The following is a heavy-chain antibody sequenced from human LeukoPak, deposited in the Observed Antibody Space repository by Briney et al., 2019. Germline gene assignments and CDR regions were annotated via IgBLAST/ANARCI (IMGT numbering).Heavy chain of an antibody. V-gene: IGHV1-69*10. Sequence: VASVKVSCKASGGTFSSYAISWVRQAPGQGLEWMGGIIPILGIANYAQKFQGRVTITADKSTSTAYMELSSLRSEDTAVYYCANGRWFGELLSGPFDPWGQGTLVTVSS. CDR3: ANGRWFGELLSGPFDP. D-gene: IGHD3-10*01. J-gene: IGHJ5*02. CDR2: IIPILGIA. CDR1: GGTFSSYA.